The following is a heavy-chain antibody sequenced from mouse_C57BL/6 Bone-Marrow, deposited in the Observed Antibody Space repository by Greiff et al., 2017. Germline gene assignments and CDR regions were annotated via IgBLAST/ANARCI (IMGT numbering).Heavy chain of an antibody. J-gene: IGHJ3*01. CDR3: ARHYYDYAWFAY. D-gene: IGHD2-4*01. V-gene: IGHV5-12*01. CDR2: ISNGGGST. Sequence: DVQLVESGGGLVQPGGSLKLSCAASGFTFSDYYMYWVRQTPEKRLEWVAYISNGGGSTYYPDTVKGRFTISRDNAKNTLYLQMSRLKSEDTAMYYCARHYYDYAWFAYWGQGTLVTVSA. CDR1: GFTFSDYY.